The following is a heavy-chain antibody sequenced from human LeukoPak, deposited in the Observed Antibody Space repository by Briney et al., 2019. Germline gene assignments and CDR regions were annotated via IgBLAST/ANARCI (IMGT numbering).Heavy chain of an antibody. D-gene: IGHD6-6*01. CDR3: ARDIRYSSSGNWFDP. Sequence: PSETLSLTCTVSGGSISSYYWSWIRQPPGKGLEWIGYIYYSGSTNYNPSLKSRVTISVDTSKNQFSLKLSSVTAADTAVYYCARDIRYSSSGNWFDPWGQGTLVTVSS. J-gene: IGHJ5*02. CDR1: GGSISSYY. CDR2: IYYSGST. V-gene: IGHV4-59*01.